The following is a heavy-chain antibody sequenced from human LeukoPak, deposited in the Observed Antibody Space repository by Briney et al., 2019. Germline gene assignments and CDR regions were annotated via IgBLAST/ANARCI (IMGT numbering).Heavy chain of an antibody. CDR1: GYALSGYY. Sequence: GASVKVSCKASGYALSGYYMHWVRQAPGQGLEWMGWTNPNSGGTNYAQKFHGRVTMTRDTSISTAYMELSRLRSDDTAVYYCARESGYYDSSRGVDYWCQGTLVTVSS. CDR3: ARESGYYDSSRGVDY. D-gene: IGHD3-22*01. CDR2: TNPNSGGT. V-gene: IGHV1-2*02. J-gene: IGHJ4*02.